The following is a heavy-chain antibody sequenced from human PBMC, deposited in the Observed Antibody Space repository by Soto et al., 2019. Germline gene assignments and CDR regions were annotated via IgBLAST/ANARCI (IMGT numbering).Heavy chain of an antibody. J-gene: IGHJ4*02. Sequence: SETLCLTCSVSDGSIGGYDGSWIRQPPGKGLECIGYISYSGTTEYNPSLKSRVTILLDTPKNQFSLKLSSVTAADTAVYYCARHPGYYDILTGYTTYYFDSWGQGILVTVSS. D-gene: IGHD3-9*01. CDR1: DGSIGGYD. CDR2: ISYSGTT. CDR3: ARHPGYYDILTGYTTYYFDS. V-gene: IGHV4-59*08.